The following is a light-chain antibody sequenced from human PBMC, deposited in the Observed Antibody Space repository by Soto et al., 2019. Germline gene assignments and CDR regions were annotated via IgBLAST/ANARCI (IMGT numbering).Light chain of an antibody. V-gene: IGKV3D-7*01. J-gene: IGKJ5*01. Sequence: EGVLTHSPATLSLSPAKGATLSCRVSQRISSSYLSWYQQRPGQAPRLLIYGASTRATGIPARFSGSGRGSGTDFTLAISSLQPEDFAAYYCQQDYSLPITVGQGTRLEIK. CDR3: QQDYSLPIT. CDR2: GAS. CDR1: QRISSSY.